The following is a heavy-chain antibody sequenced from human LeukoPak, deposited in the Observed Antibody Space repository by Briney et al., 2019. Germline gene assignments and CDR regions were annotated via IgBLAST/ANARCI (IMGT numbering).Heavy chain of an antibody. CDR2: IYNGGST. V-gene: IGHV3-66*02. Sequence: GGSLRLSCAASGFTVSSNYMSWVRQAPGKGLEGVSVIYNGGSTYYADSVKGRFTISRDNSKNTLYLQMNSLRAEDTAVYYCARVRSGYDIYHFDYWGQGTLVTVSS. J-gene: IGHJ4*02. CDR3: ARVRSGYDIYHFDY. CDR1: GFTVSSNY. D-gene: IGHD5-12*01.